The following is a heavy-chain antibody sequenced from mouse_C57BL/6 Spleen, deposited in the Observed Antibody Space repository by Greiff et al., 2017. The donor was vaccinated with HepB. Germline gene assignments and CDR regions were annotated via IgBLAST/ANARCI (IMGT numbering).Heavy chain of an antibody. CDR2: IDPETGGT. D-gene: IGHD2-12*01. CDR1: GYTFTDYE. CDR3: TRERDYKFAY. V-gene: IGHV1-15*01. Sequence: QVQLKQSGAELVRPGASVTLSCKASGYTFTDYEMHWVKQTPVHGLEWIGAIDPETGGTAYNQKFKGKAILTADKSSSTAYMELRSLTSEDSAVYYCTRERDYKFAYWGQGTLVTVSA. J-gene: IGHJ3*01.